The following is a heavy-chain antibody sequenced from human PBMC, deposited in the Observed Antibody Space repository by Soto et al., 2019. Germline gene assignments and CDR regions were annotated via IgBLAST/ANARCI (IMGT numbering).Heavy chain of an antibody. CDR1: GGSISTGGYY. CDR3: ARSVFP. Sequence: QVQLQASGPGLVKPSQTLSLTCTVSGGSISTGGYYWNWTRQHPGKGLEWIGYFSYSGSTSYNPSLKSRVTISVNTSKNQFSLKLSSVTAADTAVYYCARSVFPWGQGTLVTVSS. V-gene: IGHV4-31*03. CDR2: FSYSGST. J-gene: IGHJ5*02.